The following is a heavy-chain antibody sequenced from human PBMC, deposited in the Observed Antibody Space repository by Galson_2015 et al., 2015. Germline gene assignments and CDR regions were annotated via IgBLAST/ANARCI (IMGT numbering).Heavy chain of an antibody. CDR2: IYYSGSS. CDR1: GGSISSGGYY. CDR3: ARWRGAYYFDY. D-gene: IGHD3-10*01. Sequence: TLSLTCTVSGGSISSGGYYWTWIRQHPGKGLEWIGYIYYSGSSYYNPSLKSRITISVDTSKNQFSLRLSSVTVADTAVYYCARWRGAYYFDYWGQGALVTVSS. J-gene: IGHJ4*02. V-gene: IGHV4-31*03.